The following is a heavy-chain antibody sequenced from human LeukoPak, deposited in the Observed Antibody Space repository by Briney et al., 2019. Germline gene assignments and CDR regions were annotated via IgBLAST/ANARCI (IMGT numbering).Heavy chain of an antibody. CDR2: ISWDGGST. CDR1: GFTFDDYP. V-gene: IGHV3-43*01. Sequence: GGSLRLSCAASGFTFDDYPMHWVRQAPGKGLEWVSLISWDGGSTYYADSVKGRFTISRDNSKNSLHLQMNSLRTEDTALYYCAKDKNRGTVTTPPDYWGQGTLVTVSS. D-gene: IGHD4-11*01. CDR3: AKDKNRGTVTTPPDY. J-gene: IGHJ4*02.